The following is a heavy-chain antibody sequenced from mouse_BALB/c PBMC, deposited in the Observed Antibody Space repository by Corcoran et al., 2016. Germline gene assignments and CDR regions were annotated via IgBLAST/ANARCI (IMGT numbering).Heavy chain of an antibody. CDR3: ARYTVVANDAMDY. Sequence: QIQLVQAGPELKKPGETVRISCKASGFTFTTAGMQWVQKMPGQGLKWMGWINTHSGVPKYAEDFKGRFAFSLETSASTAYLQISNLKNEDTATYFCARYTVVANDAMDYWGQGTSVTVSS. CDR1: GFTFTTAG. D-gene: IGHD1-1*01. CDR2: INTHSGVP. V-gene: IGHV9-4*02. J-gene: IGHJ4*01.